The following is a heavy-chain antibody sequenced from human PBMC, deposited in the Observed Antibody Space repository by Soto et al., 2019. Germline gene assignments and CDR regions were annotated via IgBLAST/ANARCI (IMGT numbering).Heavy chain of an antibody. CDR3: ARSLYYYDSSGYAFDI. Sequence: GGSLRLSCAASGFTVSSNYMSWVRQAPGKGLEWVSVIYSGGSTYYADSVKGRFTISRHNSKNTLYLQMNSLRAEDTAVYYCARSLYYYDSSGYAFDIWGQGTMVTVSS. CDR2: IYSGGST. V-gene: IGHV3-53*04. CDR1: GFTVSSNY. J-gene: IGHJ3*02. D-gene: IGHD3-22*01.